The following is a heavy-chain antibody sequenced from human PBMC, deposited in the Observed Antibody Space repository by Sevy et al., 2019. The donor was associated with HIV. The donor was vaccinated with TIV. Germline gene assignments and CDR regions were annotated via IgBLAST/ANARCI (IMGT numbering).Heavy chain of an antibody. CDR3: AKDINRGCDGINCYPYYYYFYGLDD. V-gene: IGHV3-9*01. J-gene: IGHJ6*02. D-gene: IGHD2-21*01. Sequence: GGSLRLSCAASGFPFNDHAMHWVRQVPGKGLEWVSGVSWNSRNIGYADSVKGRFTISRVNANHFLYLQMNSLRPEDTAFYYCAKDINRGCDGINCYPYYYYFYGLDDWGQGTTVTVSS. CDR1: GFPFNDHA. CDR2: VSWNSRNI.